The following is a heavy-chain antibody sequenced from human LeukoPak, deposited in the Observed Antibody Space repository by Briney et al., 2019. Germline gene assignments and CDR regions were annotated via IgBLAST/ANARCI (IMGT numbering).Heavy chain of an antibody. J-gene: IGHJ5*02. D-gene: IGHD3-10*01. CDR1: GFTVSSNY. CDR3: YYASGSYP. CDR2: IYTGGST. V-gene: IGHV3-66*01. Sequence: GGSLRLSCAASGFTVSSNYMSWVRQAPGKGLEWVSPIYTGGSTYYADSVKGRFIISRDNSKNAVYLQMNSLRVEDTSVYYCYYASGSYPWGQGTLVTVSS.